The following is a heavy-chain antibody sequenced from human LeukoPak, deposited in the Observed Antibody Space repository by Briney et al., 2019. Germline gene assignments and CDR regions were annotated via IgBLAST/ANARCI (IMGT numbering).Heavy chain of an antibody. Sequence: SSETLSLTCTVSGGSVSSYYWNWIRQPAGKGLEWIGRIYTSGSTSYCSSLKSRVTMSVDTSKNQFSLKLNSVTAADTAVYYCARDVGGYNYGYSLDYWGQGTLVSVSS. CDR3: ARDVGGYNYGYSLDY. J-gene: IGHJ4*02. CDR1: GGSVSSYY. V-gene: IGHV4-4*07. D-gene: IGHD5-18*01. CDR2: IYTSGST.